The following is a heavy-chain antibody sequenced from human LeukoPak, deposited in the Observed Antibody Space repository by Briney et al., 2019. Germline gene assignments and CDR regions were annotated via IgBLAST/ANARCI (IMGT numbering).Heavy chain of an antibody. Sequence: SETLSLTCAVYGGSFSGHYWSWIRQPPGKGLEWIGEINHRGSTDSNPSLRSRVTISVDTSNNQFSLRLSSVTAADTAVYYCARGNYYFGSGSYYPFDFWGQGTLVPVPS. D-gene: IGHD3-10*01. V-gene: IGHV4-34*01. J-gene: IGHJ4*02. CDR3: ARGNYYFGSGSYYPFDF. CDR1: GGSFSGHY. CDR2: INHRGST.